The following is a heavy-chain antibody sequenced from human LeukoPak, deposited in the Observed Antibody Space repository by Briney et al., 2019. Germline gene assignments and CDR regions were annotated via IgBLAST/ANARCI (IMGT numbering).Heavy chain of an antibody. CDR2: INPNSGGT. J-gene: IGHJ4*02. Sequence: ASVKVSCKASGYTFTGDYMHWVRQAPGQGLEWMGWINPNSGGTNYAQKFQGRVTMTRDTSISTAYMELSRLRSDDTAVYYCARGYSGYDYSFDYWGQGTLVTVSS. D-gene: IGHD5-12*01. CDR1: GYTFTGDY. CDR3: ARGYSGYDYSFDY. V-gene: IGHV1-2*02.